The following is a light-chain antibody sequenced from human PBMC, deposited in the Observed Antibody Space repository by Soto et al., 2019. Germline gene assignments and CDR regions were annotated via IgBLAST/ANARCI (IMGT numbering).Light chain of an antibody. J-gene: IGLJ2*01. V-gene: IGLV2-14*01. CDR1: SSDVGGYNF. CDR3: SSYTSSSTLEVV. Sequence: QSALTQPASVSGSLGQSITISCTGSSSDVGGYNFVSWYQQYPGKAPKLTIYEVSNRPSGVSNRLSGSKSGNTASLTIFGLLAENEADYYCSSYTSSSTLEVVFGGVTKVTVL. CDR2: EVS.